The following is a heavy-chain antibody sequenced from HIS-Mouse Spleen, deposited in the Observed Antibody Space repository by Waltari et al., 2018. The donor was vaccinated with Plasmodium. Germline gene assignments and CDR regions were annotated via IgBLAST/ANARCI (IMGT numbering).Heavy chain of an antibody. J-gene: IGHJ4*02. CDR3: TTEYYYGSGSYSFDY. CDR1: GFTFSSYW. D-gene: IGHD3-10*01. CDR2: IKSKTDGGTT. V-gene: IGHV3-15*01. Sequence: EVQLVESGGGLVQPGGSLRLSCAASGFTFSSYWLSWVRQAPGKGLEWVGRIKSKTDGGTTDYAAPVKGRFTISRDDSKNTLYLQMNSLKTEDTAVYYCTTEYYYGSGSYSFDYWGQGTLVTVSS.